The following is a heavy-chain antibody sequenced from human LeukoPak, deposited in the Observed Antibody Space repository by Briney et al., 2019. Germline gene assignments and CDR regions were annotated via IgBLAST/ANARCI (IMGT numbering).Heavy chain of an antibody. CDR3: AAAISVVPAAILWFDP. V-gene: IGHV1-69*05. Sequence: SVKVSCKASGGTSSSYAISWVRQAPGQGLEWMGGIIPIFGTANYAQKFQGRVTITTDESTSTAYMELSSLRSEDTAVYYCAAAISVVPAAILWFDPWGQGTLVTVSS. D-gene: IGHD2-2*02. CDR1: GGTSSSYA. J-gene: IGHJ5*02. CDR2: IIPIFGTA.